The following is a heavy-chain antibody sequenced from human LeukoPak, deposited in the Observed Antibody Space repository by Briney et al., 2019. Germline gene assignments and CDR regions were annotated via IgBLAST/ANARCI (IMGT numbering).Heavy chain of an antibody. J-gene: IGHJ3*02. D-gene: IGHD3-22*01. V-gene: IGHV3-23*01. CDR3: ARDHYYDTTGYSIGDAFNI. CDR2: ISGSGRST. CDR1: GFTVSSNY. Sequence: GGSLRLSCAASGFTVSSNYMSWVRQAPGKGLEWVSAISGSGRSTSYADSVKGRFTLSRDNSKNTLYLQMNSLRAEDTAVYYCARDHYYDTTGYSIGDAFNIWGQGTMVTVSS.